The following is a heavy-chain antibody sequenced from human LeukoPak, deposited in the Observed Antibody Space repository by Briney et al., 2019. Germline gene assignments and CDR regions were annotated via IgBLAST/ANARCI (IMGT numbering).Heavy chain of an antibody. Sequence: SVKVSCKASGDTFSSYAISWVRQAPGQGLEWMGGIIPIFGTANYAQKFQGRVTITADESTSTAYMELSSLRSEDTAVYYCARGRMAGTYVFDYWGQGTLVTVSS. CDR2: IIPIFGTA. V-gene: IGHV1-69*13. D-gene: IGHD6-19*01. CDR1: GDTFSSYA. CDR3: ARGRMAGTYVFDY. J-gene: IGHJ4*02.